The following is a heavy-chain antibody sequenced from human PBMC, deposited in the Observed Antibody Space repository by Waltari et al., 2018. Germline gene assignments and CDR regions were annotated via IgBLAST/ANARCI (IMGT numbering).Heavy chain of an antibody. D-gene: IGHD2-21*01. Sequence: EVNLVESGGGLVQPGGSLRLSCAASGFSISDFWMHWARQAPGKGPELGATIRQEGREEYDVDSVKGRFTISRDNAKNSLYLQMNSLRLEDTAVYYCVRGAGWLLESWGQGTLATVSS. CDR3: VRGAGWLLES. V-gene: IGHV3-7*04. CDR1: GFSISDFW. CDR2: IRQEGREE. J-gene: IGHJ4*02.